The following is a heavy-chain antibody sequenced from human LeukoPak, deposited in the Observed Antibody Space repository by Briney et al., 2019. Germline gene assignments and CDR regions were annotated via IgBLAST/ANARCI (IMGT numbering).Heavy chain of an antibody. Sequence: GGSLRLSCAASGFTFDDYAMHWVRQAPGKGLEWVSGSSWNSGSIGYADSVKGRFTISRDNAKNSLYLQMNSLRAEDMALYYCAKVGRPGYCSGGSCYLFDYWGQGTPVTVSS. CDR1: GFTFDDYA. D-gene: IGHD2-15*01. V-gene: IGHV3-9*03. CDR3: AKVGRPGYCSGGSCYLFDY. CDR2: SSWNSGSI. J-gene: IGHJ4*02.